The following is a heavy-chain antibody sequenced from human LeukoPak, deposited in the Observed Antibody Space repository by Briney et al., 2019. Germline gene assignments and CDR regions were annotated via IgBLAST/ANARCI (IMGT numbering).Heavy chain of an antibody. Sequence: PGRSLRLSCVDSGFTFNNYAMHWVRQAPGTGLEWVAVIWNDGSTKNYADSVTGRFTISRDNSKNTVYLQMNSLRAEDTAVYYCARYPPPQVAMIDYWGQGTLVTVSS. CDR1: GFTFNNYA. CDR2: IWNDGSTK. J-gene: IGHJ4*02. V-gene: IGHV3-33*08. D-gene: IGHD3-22*01. CDR3: ARYPPPQVAMIDY.